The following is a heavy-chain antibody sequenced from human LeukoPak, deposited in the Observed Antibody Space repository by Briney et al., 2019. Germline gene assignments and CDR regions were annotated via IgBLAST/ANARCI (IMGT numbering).Heavy chain of an antibody. Sequence: SQTLSLTCTVSGGSISSGDYYWSWIRQPPGKGLEWIGFIYYSGSTYYNPSLKSRVTISVDTSKNQFSLKLSSVTAADTAVYYCARGPGSIGYCSSTSCYDYFDFWGQGTLVTVSS. CDR2: IYYSGST. CDR3: ARGPGSIGYCSSTSCYDYFDF. D-gene: IGHD2-2*01. J-gene: IGHJ4*02. CDR1: GGSISSGDYY. V-gene: IGHV4-30-4*08.